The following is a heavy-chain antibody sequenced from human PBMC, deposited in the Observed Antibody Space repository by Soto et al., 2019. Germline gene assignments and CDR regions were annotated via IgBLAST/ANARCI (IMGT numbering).Heavy chain of an antibody. CDR1: GGSISSSNW. V-gene: IGHV4-4*02. CDR2: IYHSGST. D-gene: IGHD4-17*01. J-gene: IGHJ5*02. CDR3: ARRREATVTTYWFDP. Sequence: SETLSLTCAVSGGSISSSNWWSWVRQPPGKGLEWIGGIYHSGSTNYNPSLKSRVTISVDKSKNQFSLKLSSVTAADTAVYYCARRREATVTTYWFDPWGQGTLVTVS.